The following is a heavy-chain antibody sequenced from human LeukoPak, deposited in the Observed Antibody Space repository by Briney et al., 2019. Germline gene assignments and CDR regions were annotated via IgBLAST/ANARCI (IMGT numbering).Heavy chain of an antibody. D-gene: IGHD5-24*01. Sequence: GDSLKISCKGSGYSFTSYWIGWVRQMPGKGLEYMGIIHPGDSDTRYSPSFQGQVTISVDRSSTTAYLQWSRLRASDTAMYYCATHPGGLQSGFDNWGQGTLVTVSS. CDR3: ATHPGGLQSGFDN. V-gene: IGHV5-51*01. CDR2: IHPGDSDT. CDR1: GYSFTSYW. J-gene: IGHJ4*02.